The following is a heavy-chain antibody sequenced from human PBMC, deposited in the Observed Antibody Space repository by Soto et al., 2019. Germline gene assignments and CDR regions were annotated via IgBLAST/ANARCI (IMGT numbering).Heavy chain of an antibody. D-gene: IGHD3-22*01. J-gene: IGHJ4*02. CDR2: ISAYNGNT. V-gene: IGHV1-18*01. CDR3: ARVLAYYYDSSGYYDY. CDR1: GYTFTSYG. Sequence: ASVKVSCKASGYTFTSYGISWVRQAPGQGLEWMGWISAYNGNTNYAQKLQGRVTMTTDTSTSTAYMELRSLRSDDTAVYYCARVLAYYYDSSGYYDYWGQGTLVTVSS.